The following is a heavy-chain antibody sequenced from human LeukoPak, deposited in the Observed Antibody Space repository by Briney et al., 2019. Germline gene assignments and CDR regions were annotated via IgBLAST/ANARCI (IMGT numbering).Heavy chain of an antibody. CDR1: GGSISGYY. Sequence: PSETLSLTCTVSGGSISGYYWSWIRQPPGKGLEWIGYIYYSGSTNYNPSLKSRVTISVDTSKNQFSLKLSSVTAADTAVYYCARGPLRRGSGSYYKVGYYYGMDVWGQGTTVTVSS. V-gene: IGHV4-59*12. J-gene: IGHJ6*02. D-gene: IGHD3-10*01. CDR2: IYYSGST. CDR3: ARGPLRRGSGSYYKVGYYYGMDV.